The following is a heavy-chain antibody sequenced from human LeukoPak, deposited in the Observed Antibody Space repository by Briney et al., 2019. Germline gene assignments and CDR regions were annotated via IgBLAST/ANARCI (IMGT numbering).Heavy chain of an antibody. CDR3: ATAPILRGEGGEHYKYGMDV. D-gene: IGHD2-2*02. J-gene: IGHJ6*02. Sequence: SETLSLTCGVSVGPISSGNWWSWVRQSPGKGLEWIGEIYHNGTPNYNPSLKSRVTISADTFKNHFSLKLTSVTAADTAVYYCATAPILRGEGGEHYKYGMDVWGQGTTVIVSS. CDR2: IYHNGTP. V-gene: IGHV4/OR15-8*01. CDR1: VGPISSGNW.